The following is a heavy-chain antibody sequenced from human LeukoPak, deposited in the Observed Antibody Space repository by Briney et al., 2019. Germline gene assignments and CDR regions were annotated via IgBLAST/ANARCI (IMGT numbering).Heavy chain of an antibody. Sequence: ASVKVSCKASGYTFTGYYMHWVRQAPGQGLEWMGWINPNSGGTNYAQKFQGRVTMTRNTSISTAYMELSSLRSEDTAVYYCARYGFLGFWSGSYYGMDVWGQGTTVTVSS. D-gene: IGHD3-3*01. CDR2: INPNSGGT. CDR1: GYTFTGYY. CDR3: ARYGFLGFWSGSYYGMDV. V-gene: IGHV1-2*02. J-gene: IGHJ6*02.